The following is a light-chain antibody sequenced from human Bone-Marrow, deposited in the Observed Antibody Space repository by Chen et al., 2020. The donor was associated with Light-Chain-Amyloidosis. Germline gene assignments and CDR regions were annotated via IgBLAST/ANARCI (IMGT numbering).Light chain of an antibody. J-gene: IGLJ3*02. CDR1: NIGSTS. Sequence: SYVLTQPSSVSVAPGQTATIACGGNNIGSTSVHGYQQTPGQAPLLVVYDDSDRPSGIPERLSGSNSGNTATLAICRVEAGDEADYYCQVWERSSDRPVFGGGTKLTVL. CDR2: DDS. CDR3: QVWERSSDRPV. V-gene: IGLV3-21*02.